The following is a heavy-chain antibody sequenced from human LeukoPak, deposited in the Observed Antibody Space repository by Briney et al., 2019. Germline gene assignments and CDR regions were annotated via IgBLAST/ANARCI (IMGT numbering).Heavy chain of an antibody. D-gene: IGHD2-21*02. CDR2: INGSGGST. CDR1: GFTFSSFA. V-gene: IGHV3-23*01. Sequence: GGSLRLSCAASGFTFSSFAMSWVRQAPGKGLEWVSAINGSGGSTYYADSVKGRFTISRDNSKNTLRLQMNSLRAEDTAVYYCAKRGGLPPLDYYYYYMDVWGKGTTVTVSS. J-gene: IGHJ6*03. CDR3: AKRGGLPPLDYYYYYMDV.